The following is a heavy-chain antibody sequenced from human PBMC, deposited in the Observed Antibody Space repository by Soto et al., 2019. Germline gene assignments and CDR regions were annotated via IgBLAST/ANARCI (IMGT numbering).Heavy chain of an antibody. D-gene: IGHD5-12*01. CDR3: ARDSRGYDKALDY. V-gene: IGHV4-31*03. J-gene: IGHJ4*02. Sequence: SETLSLTCTVSGGPISSGGYYWSWIRQHPGKGLEWIGYIYYSGSTYYNPSLKSRVTISVDTSKNQFSLKLSSVTAADTAVYYCARDSRGYDKALDYWGQGTLVTVSS. CDR1: GGPISSGGYY. CDR2: IYYSGST.